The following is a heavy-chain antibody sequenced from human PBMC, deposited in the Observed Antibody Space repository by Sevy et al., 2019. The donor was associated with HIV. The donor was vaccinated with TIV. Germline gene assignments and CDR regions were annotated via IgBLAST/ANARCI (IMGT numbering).Heavy chain of an antibody. D-gene: IGHD3-10*01. CDR2: ISAYNGNT. CDR1: GYTFTSYG. Sequence: ASVKVSCKASGYTFTSYGISWVRQAPGQGLEWMGWISAYNGNTNYAQKLQGRVTMTTDTSTSTAYMELRSLRSDDTAEYSWARDANRITKVRGVILNDYWGQGTLVTVSS. CDR3: ARDANRITKVRGVILNDY. J-gene: IGHJ4*02. V-gene: IGHV1-18*01.